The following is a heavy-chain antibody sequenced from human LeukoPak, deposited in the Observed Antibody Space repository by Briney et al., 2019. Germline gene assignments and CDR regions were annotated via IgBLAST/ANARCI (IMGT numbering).Heavy chain of an antibody. J-gene: IGHJ4*02. Sequence: GGSLRLSCAASVFTFDDYAMHWVRQAPGKGLEWVSLISGDGGSTDYADSVKGRFTISRDNSKNSLYLQMNSLKTEDTALYYCAKAGSYDILTLDYWGQGTLVTVSS. D-gene: IGHD3-9*01. V-gene: IGHV3-43*02. CDR3: AKAGSYDILTLDY. CDR2: ISGDGGST. CDR1: VFTFDDYA.